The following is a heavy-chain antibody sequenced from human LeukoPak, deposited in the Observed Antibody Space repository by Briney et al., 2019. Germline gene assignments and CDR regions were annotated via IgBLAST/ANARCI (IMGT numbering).Heavy chain of an antibody. V-gene: IGHV4-39*07. D-gene: IGHD1-26*01. Sequence: SETLSLTCTVSGGSISSSSYYWGWIRQPPGKGLEWIGSIYYSGSTYYNPSLKSRVTISVDTSKNQFSLKLSSVTAADTAVYYCARVIAVGATRYFDYWGQGTLVTVSS. CDR1: GGSISSSSYY. J-gene: IGHJ4*02. CDR2: IYYSGST. CDR3: ARVIAVGATRYFDY.